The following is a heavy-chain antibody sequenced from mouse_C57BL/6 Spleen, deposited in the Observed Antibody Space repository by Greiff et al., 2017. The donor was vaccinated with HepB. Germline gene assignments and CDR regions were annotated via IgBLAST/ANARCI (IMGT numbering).Heavy chain of an antibody. Sequence: EVKLVESGGGLVKPGGSLKLSCAASGFTFSDYGMHWVRQAPEKGLEWVAYISSGSSTIYYADTVKGRFTISRDNAKNTLFLQMTSLRSEDTAMYYCARYGSSPYWYFDVWGTGTTVTVSS. CDR1: GFTFSDYG. J-gene: IGHJ1*03. V-gene: IGHV5-17*01. CDR2: ISSGSSTI. D-gene: IGHD1-1*01. CDR3: ARYGSSPYWYFDV.